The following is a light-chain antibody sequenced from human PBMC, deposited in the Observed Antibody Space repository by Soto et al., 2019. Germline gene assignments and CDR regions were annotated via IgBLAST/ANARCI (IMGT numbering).Light chain of an antibody. CDR2: GAS. CDR1: QSVRGY. J-gene: IGKJ1*01. Sequence: EVAMTQSPATLSVSPGERATLSCRASQSVRGYLAWYQQKPGQAPRLLIHGASTRAPGIPARFSGSGSGTDFTLTISSLKYEDFAVYYCHQYDHWTQTFGQGTKVDIK. CDR3: HQYDHWTQT. V-gene: IGKV3-15*01.